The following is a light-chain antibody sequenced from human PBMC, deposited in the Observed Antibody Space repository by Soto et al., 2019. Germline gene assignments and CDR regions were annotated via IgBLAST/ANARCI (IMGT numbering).Light chain of an antibody. CDR2: KAS. CDR1: QTICSW. Sequence: DIQMTQSPSTLSGSVGDRVTIPCRASQTICSWLAWYQQKPGKAPKLLIYKASTLKSGVPSRFSGSGSWTEFTLTISSLQPDDFATYYCQHYNSYSQAFGQGTKVELK. CDR3: QHYNSYSQA. V-gene: IGKV1-5*03. J-gene: IGKJ1*01.